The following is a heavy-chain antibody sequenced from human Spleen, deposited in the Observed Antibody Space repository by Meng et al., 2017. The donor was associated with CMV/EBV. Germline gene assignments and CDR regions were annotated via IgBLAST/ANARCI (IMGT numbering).Heavy chain of an antibody. CDR1: GFTFSSYG. CDR2: IRYDGSNK. CDR3: ARLTPTEEDSSGDDAFGI. Sequence: GGSLRLSCAASGFTFSSYGMHWVRQAPGKGLEWVAFIRYDGSNKYYADSVKGRFTISRDNSKNTLYLQMNSLRAEDTAVYYCARLTPTEEDSSGDDAFGIWGQGTMVTVSS. D-gene: IGHD3-22*01. V-gene: IGHV3-30*02. J-gene: IGHJ3*02.